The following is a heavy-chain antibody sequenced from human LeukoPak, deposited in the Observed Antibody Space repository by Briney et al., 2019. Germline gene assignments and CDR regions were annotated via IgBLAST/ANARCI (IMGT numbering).Heavy chain of an antibody. CDR2: IYSGGST. J-gene: IGHJ6*02. V-gene: IGHV3-53*01. D-gene: IGHD3-10*01. CDR3: ARDRRYYYGSGSYPDYYYYGMDV. CDR1: GFTVSSNY. Sequence: PGGSLRLSCAASGFTVSSNYMSWVRQAPGKGLEWVSVIYSGGSTYYADSVKGRFTISRDNSKNTLYLQMNSLRAEDTAVYYCARDRRYYYGSGSYPDYYYYGMDVWGQGTTVTVSS.